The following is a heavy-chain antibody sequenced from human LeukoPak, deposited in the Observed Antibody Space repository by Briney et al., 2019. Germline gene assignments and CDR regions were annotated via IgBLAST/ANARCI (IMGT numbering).Heavy chain of an antibody. V-gene: IGHV3-23*01. J-gene: IGHJ4*02. CDR1: GFIFSNYA. CDR2: ISGSGGST. D-gene: IGHD3-22*01. CDR3: AKAKREKKYYYDSSGQYYFDY. Sequence: PGGSLRLSCAASGFIFSNYALSWVRQAPGKGLEWVSAISGSGGSTYYADSVKGRFTISRDNSKNTLYLQMNSLRAEDTAVYYCAKAKREKKYYYDSSGQYYFDYWGQGTLVTVSS.